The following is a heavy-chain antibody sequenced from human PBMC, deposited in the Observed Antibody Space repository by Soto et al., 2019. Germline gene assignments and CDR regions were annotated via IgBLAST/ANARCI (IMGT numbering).Heavy chain of an antibody. CDR1: GFTFSSYW. CDR3: ARDSSGWYYYYYGMDV. J-gene: IGHJ6*02. D-gene: IGHD6-19*01. Sequence: GGSLRLSCAASGFTFSSYWMSWVRQAPGEGLEWVANIKQDGSEKYYVDSVKGRFTISRDNAQNSLYLQMNSLRAEDTAVYYCARDSSGWYYYYYGMDVWGQGTTVTVSS. CDR2: IKQDGSEK. V-gene: IGHV3-7*04.